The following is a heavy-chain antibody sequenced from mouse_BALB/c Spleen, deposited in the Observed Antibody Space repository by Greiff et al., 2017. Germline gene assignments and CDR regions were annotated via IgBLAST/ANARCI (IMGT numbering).Heavy chain of an antibody. J-gene: IGHJ3*01. CDR1: GYSITSDYA. V-gene: IGHV3-2*02. CDR2: ISYSGST. D-gene: IGHD1-2*01. CDR3: ARSDYGYRFAY. Sequence: VQLQQSGPGLVKPSQSLSLTCTVTGYSITSDYAWNWIRQFPGNKLEWMGYISYSGSTSYNPSLKSRISITRDTSKNQFFLQLNSVTTEDTATYYCARSDYGYRFAYWGQGTLVTVSA.